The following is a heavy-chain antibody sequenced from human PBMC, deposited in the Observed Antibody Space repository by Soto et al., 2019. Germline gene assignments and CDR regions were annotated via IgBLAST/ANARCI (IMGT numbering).Heavy chain of an antibody. CDR1: GGSISSGGYS. CDR2: IYHSGST. D-gene: IGHD1-7*01. V-gene: IGHV4-30-2*01. CDR3: ARGGNWNYKSYWFDL. Sequence: SETLCLTCAVSGGSISSGGYSWSWIRQPPGKGLEWIGYIYHSGSTYYNPSLKSRVTISVDRSKNQFSLKLSSVTAADTAVYYCARGGNWNYKSYWFDLLGPGNPGHRLL. J-gene: IGHJ5*02.